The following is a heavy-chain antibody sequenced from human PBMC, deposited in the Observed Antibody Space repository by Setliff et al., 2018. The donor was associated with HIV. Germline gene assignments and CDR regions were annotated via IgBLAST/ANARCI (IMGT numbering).Heavy chain of an antibody. CDR2: IKPTEGETWYADGGT. CDR1: GLALSSRA. J-gene: IGHJ4*02. V-gene: IGHV3-23*01. D-gene: IGHD4-4*01. Sequence: GGSLRLSCAASGLALSSRAMNWIRQAPGKGLDWVSSIKPTEGETWYADGGTLYADSVKGRFTISRDDSANTVYLQMNSLRAEDTAMYYCAKTQTVITVYGPFDSWGQGALVTVSS. CDR3: AKTQTVITVYGPFDS.